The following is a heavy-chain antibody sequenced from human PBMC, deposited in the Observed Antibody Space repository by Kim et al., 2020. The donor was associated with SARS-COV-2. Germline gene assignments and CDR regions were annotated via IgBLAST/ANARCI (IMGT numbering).Heavy chain of an antibody. Sequence: RRVTISVDTSKNQFSLKLSSVTAADTAVYYCARGPLAAVFGVVIDYYMDVWGKGTTVTVSS. D-gene: IGHD3-3*01. J-gene: IGHJ6*03. CDR3: ARGPLAAVFGVVIDYYMDV. V-gene: IGHV4-59*09.